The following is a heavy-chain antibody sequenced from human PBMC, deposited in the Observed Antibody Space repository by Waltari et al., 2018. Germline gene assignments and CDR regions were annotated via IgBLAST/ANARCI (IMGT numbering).Heavy chain of an antibody. D-gene: IGHD7-27*01. CDR1: GFSFGTYK. CDR3: ARGGWGFYLDL. J-gene: IGHJ5*02. V-gene: IGHV3-21*01. CDR2: VSSNGAYI. Sequence: EVQLMESGGGLVKPGGSLRLSCAASGFSFGTYKMNWVRQAPGKGLEWVSSVSSNGAYIHYADSVRGRFTISRDNAKTSLYLQMNGLRDEDTAVYYCARGGWGFYLDLWGQGALVTVSS.